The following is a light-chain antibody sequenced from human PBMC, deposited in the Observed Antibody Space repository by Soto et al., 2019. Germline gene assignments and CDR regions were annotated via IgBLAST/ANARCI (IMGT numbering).Light chain of an antibody. Sequence: DIQMTQSPSTLSASVGDRVTITCRASQSISSWLAWYQQKPGKVPNLLIYKASRLESGVPSRFSGSGSETEFTLTISSLQPDDFATYYCQQYISGWTFGQGTKVDIK. CDR2: KAS. CDR3: QQYISGWT. V-gene: IGKV1-5*03. CDR1: QSISSW. J-gene: IGKJ1*01.